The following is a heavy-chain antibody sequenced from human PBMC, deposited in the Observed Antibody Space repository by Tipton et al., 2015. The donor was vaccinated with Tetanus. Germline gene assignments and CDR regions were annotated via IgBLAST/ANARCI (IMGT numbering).Heavy chain of an antibody. J-gene: IGHJ4*02. Sequence: SLRLSCAASGFTFSDYYMTWVRQAPGKGLEWVANIKQDGNEKYHVDSVKGRFTISRDNGKNLLYLEMNSLRVEDTAVYYCARDPHTIRTGNHRGFDYWGQGTLVTVSS. CDR2: IKQDGNEK. D-gene: IGHD3-10*01. CDR1: GFTFSDYY. V-gene: IGHV3-7*03. CDR3: ARDPHTIRTGNHRGFDY.